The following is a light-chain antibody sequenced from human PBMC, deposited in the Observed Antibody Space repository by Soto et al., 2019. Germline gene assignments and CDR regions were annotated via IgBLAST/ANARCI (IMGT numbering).Light chain of an antibody. J-gene: IGKJ4*01. Sequence: EILMTQSPATLSVSPGEGLTLSCRASQSISRTLAWHQQRPGQAPRLLIYGASSRATGVPARFSGSGSGTEFTLTISSLQSEDFSVYYCQQYNDWPLTFGGGTKVEIK. CDR3: QQYNDWPLT. V-gene: IGKV3-15*01. CDR1: QSISRT. CDR2: GAS.